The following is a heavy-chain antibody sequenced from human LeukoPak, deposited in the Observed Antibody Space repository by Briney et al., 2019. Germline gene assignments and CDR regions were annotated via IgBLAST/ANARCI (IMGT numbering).Heavy chain of an antibody. J-gene: IGHJ3*02. V-gene: IGHV4-34*01. D-gene: IGHD3-10*02. CDR3: AVCSVTGRAFDI. Sequence: SETLSLTCAVSGGSFSGYYWSWIRQPPGKGLEWIGEINHSGSTNYNPSLKSRVTISVEKSKNHFSLKLTSVTAADTAVYYCAVCSVTGRAFDIWGQGTMVTVSS. CDR1: GGSFSGYY. CDR2: INHSGST.